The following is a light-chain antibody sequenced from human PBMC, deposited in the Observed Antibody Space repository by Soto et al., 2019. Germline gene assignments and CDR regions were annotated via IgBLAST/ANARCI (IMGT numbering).Light chain of an antibody. CDR1: QGIGSA. Sequence: AIQLTQSPSSLSASIGDRVTITCRARQGIGSALAWYQQAPGKPPKLLIFDASTLENGVPSRFSGGGSGTGFTLTISSLQPEDFATYYCLLFNTYPQAFGGGTKVDIK. CDR3: LLFNTYPQA. CDR2: DAS. J-gene: IGKJ4*01. V-gene: IGKV1-13*02.